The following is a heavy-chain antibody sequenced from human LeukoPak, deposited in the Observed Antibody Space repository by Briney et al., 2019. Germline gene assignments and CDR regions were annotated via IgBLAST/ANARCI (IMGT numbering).Heavy chain of an antibody. D-gene: IGHD7-27*01. J-gene: IGHJ4*02. V-gene: IGHV1-46*02. CDR3: ARGPPNWGYDY. Sequence: ASVKVSCKASGYTFNNHYMYWVRQAPGQGLEWMGVINPSGGSTSYAQKFQGRVTMTRDTSTRTVYMEVNSLRSEDTAVYYCARGPPNWGYDYWGPGTLVTVSS. CDR2: INPSGGST. CDR1: GYTFNNHY.